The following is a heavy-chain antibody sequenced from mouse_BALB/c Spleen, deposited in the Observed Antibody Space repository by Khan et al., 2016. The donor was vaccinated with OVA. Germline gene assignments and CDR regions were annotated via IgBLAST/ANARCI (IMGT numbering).Heavy chain of an antibody. CDR2: ISSGGTYT. V-gene: IGHV5-6*01. D-gene: IGHD2-1*01. CDR1: GFTFSSYG. CDR3: ARADYGNREAMDY. Sequence: EVELVESGGDLVKPGGSLKLSCAASGFTFSSYGMSWVRQTPDKRLEWVATISSGGTYTYYPDSVKGRFTISRDNAKNTLYLQMSSLKSEDTAKYYWARADYGNREAMDYWGQGTSVTVSS. J-gene: IGHJ4*01.